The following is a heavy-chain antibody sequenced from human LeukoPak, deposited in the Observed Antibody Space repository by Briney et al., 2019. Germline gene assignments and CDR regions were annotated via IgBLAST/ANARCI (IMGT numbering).Heavy chain of an antibody. Sequence: PGGSLRLSCAASGFTFSSYGMHWVRQAPGKGLEWVAVIWYDGSNKYYADSVKGRFTISRHNSKNTLYLQMNSLRAEDTAVYYCAREVGYCSSTSCPGYYGMDVWGQGTTVTVSS. V-gene: IGHV3-33*01. D-gene: IGHD2-2*01. CDR2: IWYDGSNK. CDR1: GFTFSSYG. CDR3: AREVGYCSSTSCPGYYGMDV. J-gene: IGHJ6*02.